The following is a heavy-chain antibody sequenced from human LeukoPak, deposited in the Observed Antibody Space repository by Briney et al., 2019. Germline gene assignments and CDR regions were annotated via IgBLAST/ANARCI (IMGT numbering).Heavy chain of an antibody. CDR1: GGSFSCYY. Sequence: PAETLSLTCAVYGGSFSCYYWLWIRQPPGKGLEWIGECNHSGSTNYNPSLRRRVTISVDAYKNQFSLKLSSVDAAHTAVYCCASEGSGGSCFPEYWGQGTLVTVSS. CDR3: ASEGSGGSCFPEY. D-gene: IGHD2-15*01. V-gene: IGHV4-34*01. CDR2: CNHSGST. J-gene: IGHJ4*02.